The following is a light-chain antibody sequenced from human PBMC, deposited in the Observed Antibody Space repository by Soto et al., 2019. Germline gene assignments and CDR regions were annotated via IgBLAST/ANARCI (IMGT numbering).Light chain of an antibody. CDR3: SSYTDTSTHVL. J-gene: IGLJ2*01. CDR1: SSDIGGYNY. Sequence: QSALTQPASVSGSPGQSITISCAGTSSDIGGYNYVSWYQQHPGKAPKLLIYDVTNRPSGVSNRFSGSKSGNTASLTISGLQAEDESNYYCSSYTDTSTHVLFGEGTKVTVL. CDR2: DVT. V-gene: IGLV2-14*01.